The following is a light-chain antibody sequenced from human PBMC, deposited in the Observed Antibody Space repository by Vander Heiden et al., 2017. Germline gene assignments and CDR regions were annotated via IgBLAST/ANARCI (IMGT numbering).Light chain of an antibody. CDR2: AAS. CDR1: QGINSY. Sequence: DIQVTQSPSFLSASVGDTVTITCRASQGINSYLTWYQQQPGKAPKLLIYAASTLQIGVPSRFSGSGSGTEFTLTISSLQPEDSATYFCQQVNTYPYTFGQGTKLE. V-gene: IGKV1-9*01. CDR3: QQVNTYPYT. J-gene: IGKJ2*01.